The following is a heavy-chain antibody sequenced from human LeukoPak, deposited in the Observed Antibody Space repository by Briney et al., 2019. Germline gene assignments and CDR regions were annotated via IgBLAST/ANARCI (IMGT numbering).Heavy chain of an antibody. Sequence: SETLSLTCTVSGSPVSTFYWSWLRQSPGTGLEWIGFIHDTGSTAYNPSLKSRVTISLETSKNQLSLMLTSVTAADTAMYYCARGSSDVYWYLDVWGRGTLVTVSS. D-gene: IGHD6-19*01. CDR2: IHDTGST. CDR3: ARGSSDVYWYLDV. CDR1: GSPVSTFY. V-gene: IGHV4-59*02. J-gene: IGHJ2*01.